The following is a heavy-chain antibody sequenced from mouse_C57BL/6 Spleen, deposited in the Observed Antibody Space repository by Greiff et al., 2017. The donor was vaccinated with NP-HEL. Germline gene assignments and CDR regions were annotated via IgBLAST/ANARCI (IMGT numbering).Heavy chain of an antibody. V-gene: IGHV2-4*01. D-gene: IGHD1-1*01. J-gene: IGHJ2*01. CDR3: AKTLITTVIDY. CDR2: IWSGGST. CDR1: GFSLTSYG. Sequence: QVQLKESGPGLVQPSQRLSITCTVSGFSLTSYGVHWVRQPPGKGLEWLGVIWSGGSTDYNAAFISRLSISKDNSKSQVFFKMNSLQADDTAIYYCAKTLITTVIDYWGQGTTLTVSS.